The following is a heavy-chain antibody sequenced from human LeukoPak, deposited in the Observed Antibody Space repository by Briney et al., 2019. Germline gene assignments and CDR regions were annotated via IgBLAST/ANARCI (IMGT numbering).Heavy chain of an antibody. Sequence: GGSLRLSCVASGFIFRTYGMHWVRQAPGKGLEWVAVVWFDGSNKYYTDSAKGRFTISRDNSKSTLYLQMSSLRVEDTAVYYCARGADSGYDSAGVYNYYPMDVWGQGTTLTVSS. CDR2: VWFDGSNK. CDR1: GFIFRTYG. V-gene: IGHV3-33*01. J-gene: IGHJ6*02. CDR3: ARGADSGYDSAGVYNYYPMDV. D-gene: IGHD5-12*01.